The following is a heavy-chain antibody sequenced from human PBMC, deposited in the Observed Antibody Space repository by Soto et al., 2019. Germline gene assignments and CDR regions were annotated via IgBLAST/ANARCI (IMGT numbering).Heavy chain of an antibody. V-gene: IGHV1-8*01. J-gene: IGHJ4*02. D-gene: IGHD6-13*01. CDR2: INPNSGNT. CDR1: GYTFTSYD. CDR3: ARQLYSSSWYN. Sequence: ASVKVSCKASGYTFTSYDINWVRQATGQGLEWMGWINPNSGNTGYAQRFQGRVTLTRNTSISTAYMELSSLKASDTAMYYCARQLYSSSWYNWGQGTLVTVSS.